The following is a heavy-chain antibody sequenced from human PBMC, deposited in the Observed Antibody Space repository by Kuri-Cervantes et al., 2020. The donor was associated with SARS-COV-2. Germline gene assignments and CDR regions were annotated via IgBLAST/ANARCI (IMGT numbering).Heavy chain of an antibody. D-gene: IGHD3-3*01. Sequence: GESLKISRAASGFSFSNYAMSWVRQAPGRGLEWDAVVYSSDARTYYADSAKGRFSISRDNSKNTVYLQMNSLRVEDTAVYYCAKVGLAQNEFWSGYYTGWGQGTLVTVSS. CDR3: AKVGLAQNEFWSGYYTG. CDR1: GFSFSNYA. V-gene: IGHV3-23*05. CDR2: VYSSDART. J-gene: IGHJ4*02.